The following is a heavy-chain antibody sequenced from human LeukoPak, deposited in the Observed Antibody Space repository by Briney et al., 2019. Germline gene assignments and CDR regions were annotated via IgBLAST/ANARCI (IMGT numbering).Heavy chain of an antibody. V-gene: IGHV3-7*04. D-gene: IGHD3-9*01. CDR2: IKNDGSEK. Sequence: PGGSLRLSCAASGFTVSSNYMSWVRHAPGEGLEWLATIKNDGSEKNYVDSVKGRFTISRDNAKNSLYLQMSGLRAEDTAVYFCATADWFSFDFWGQGTLVTVSS. CDR1: GFTVSSNY. J-gene: IGHJ4*02. CDR3: ATADWFSFDF.